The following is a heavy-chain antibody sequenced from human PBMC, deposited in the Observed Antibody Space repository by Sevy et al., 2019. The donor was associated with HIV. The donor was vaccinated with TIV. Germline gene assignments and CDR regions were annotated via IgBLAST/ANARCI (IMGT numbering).Heavy chain of an antibody. CDR1: GYTFSTYD. CDR2: MNPNSGNT. CDR3: TRVRAANNYDMSVSMAYNWFDP. D-gene: IGHD3-16*01. Sequence: ASVKVSCKASGYTFSTYDINWLRQTVGRGFEWMGWMNPNSGNTGYAHKFQGRVMMTRNTSITTAYMELSGLTSEDTAXXYCTRVRAANNYDMSVSMAYNWFDPWGQGTLVTVSS. J-gene: IGHJ5*02. V-gene: IGHV1-8*01.